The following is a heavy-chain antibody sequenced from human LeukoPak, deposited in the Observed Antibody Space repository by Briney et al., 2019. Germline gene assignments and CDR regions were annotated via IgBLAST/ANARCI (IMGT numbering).Heavy chain of an antibody. V-gene: IGHV1-18*01. CDR1: GYTFTSYG. D-gene: IGHD4-17*01. J-gene: IGHJ3*02. Sequence: ASVKVSCKASGYTFTSYGISWVRQAPGQGLEWMGWISAYNGNTNYAQKLQGRVTMTTDTSTSTAYMELRSLRSDDTAVYYCARVPFPYGDYPEGIIWGQGTMVTVSS. CDR3: ARVPFPYGDYPEGII. CDR2: ISAYNGNT.